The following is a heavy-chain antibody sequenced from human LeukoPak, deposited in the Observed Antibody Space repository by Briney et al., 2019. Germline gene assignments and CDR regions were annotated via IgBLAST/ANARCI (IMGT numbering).Heavy chain of an antibody. Sequence: GGSLRLSCAASGFTFSSYWMSWVRQAPGKGLEWVANIKQDGSEKYYVDSVKGRFTISRDNAKNSLYLQMNSLRAEDTAVYYCARELEYSGYDFGGFDYWGQGTLVTVSS. CDR3: ARELEYSGYDFGGFDY. V-gene: IGHV3-7*01. D-gene: IGHD5-12*01. CDR1: GFTFSSYW. J-gene: IGHJ4*02. CDR2: IKQDGSEK.